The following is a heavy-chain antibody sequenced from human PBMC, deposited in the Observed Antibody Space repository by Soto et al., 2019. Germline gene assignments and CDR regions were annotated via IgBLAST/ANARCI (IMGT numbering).Heavy chain of an antibody. J-gene: IGHJ3*02. CDR2: IYYSGNT. Sequence: PSETLSLTCTVSGGSMSGYYWNWIRQPPGKGLEWIGNIYYSGNTYYNPALKSRVTMSADTSKNRFSLRLSSVTAADTAMYYCAKFRDVVTAIDAFDIWGQGTMVIVSS. V-gene: IGHV4-59*01. D-gene: IGHD2-21*02. CDR3: AKFRDVVTAIDAFDI. CDR1: GGSMSGYY.